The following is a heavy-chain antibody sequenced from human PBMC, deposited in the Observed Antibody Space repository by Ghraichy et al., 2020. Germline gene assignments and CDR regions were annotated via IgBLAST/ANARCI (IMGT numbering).Heavy chain of an antibody. CDR1: GFTFSSYA. Sequence: GGSLRLSCAASGFTFSSYAMSWVRQAPGKGLEWVSAISGSGGSTYYADSVKGRFTISRDNSKNTLYLQMNSLRAEDTAVYYCAKPRSGYSDGSFGPFDYWGQGTLVTVSS. V-gene: IGHV3-23*01. CDR2: ISGSGGST. CDR3: AKPRSGYSDGSFGPFDY. J-gene: IGHJ4*02. D-gene: IGHD5-18*01.